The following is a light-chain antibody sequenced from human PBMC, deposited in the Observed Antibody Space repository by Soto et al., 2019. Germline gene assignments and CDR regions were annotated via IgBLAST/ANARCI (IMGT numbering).Light chain of an antibody. Sequence: EIVLTQSPDTLSLSPGERATLSCRASQSVSSSYLAWYQQTPGQAPRLLIYGTSNRSTGIPDRFRGSGSGTDFTLTISRLEPEDFAVYYCQQYGNSRWTFGQGTKVEIK. CDR2: GTS. CDR1: QSVSSSY. V-gene: IGKV3-20*01. CDR3: QQYGNSRWT. J-gene: IGKJ1*01.